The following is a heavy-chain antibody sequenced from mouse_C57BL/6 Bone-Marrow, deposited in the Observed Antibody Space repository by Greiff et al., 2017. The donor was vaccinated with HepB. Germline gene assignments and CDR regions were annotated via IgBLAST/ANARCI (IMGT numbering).Heavy chain of an antibody. J-gene: IGHJ4*01. V-gene: IGHV5-17*01. Sequence: DVKLVESGGGLVKPGGSLKLSCAASGFTFSDYGMHWVRQAPEKGLEWVAYISSGSSTIYYADTVKGRFTISRDNAKNTLFLQMTSLRSEDTAMYYCARLGDYPTYAMDYWGQGTSVTVSS. D-gene: IGHD2-4*01. CDR1: GFTFSDYG. CDR2: ISSGSSTI. CDR3: ARLGDYPTYAMDY.